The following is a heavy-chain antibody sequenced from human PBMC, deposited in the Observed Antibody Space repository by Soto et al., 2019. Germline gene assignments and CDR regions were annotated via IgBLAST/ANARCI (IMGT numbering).Heavy chain of an antibody. CDR3: MTLRGESSIFGVVTRFDY. J-gene: IGHJ4*02. Sequence: EVQLVESGGGLVKPGGSLRLSCAASGFTFSSAWMNWVCQAPGKGLEWVGRIKTETDGGTTDYAAPVKGRFTISRDDSKNTLYLQMDSLKTEDTAVYYCMTLRGESSIFGVVTRFDYWGQGTLVTVSS. CDR1: GFTFSSAW. CDR2: IKTETDGGTT. V-gene: IGHV3-15*07. D-gene: IGHD3-3*01.